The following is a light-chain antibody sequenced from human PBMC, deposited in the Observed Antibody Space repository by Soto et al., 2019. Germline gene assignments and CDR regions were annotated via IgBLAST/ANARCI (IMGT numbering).Light chain of an antibody. CDR3: QYYGSSRNT. CDR1: ESVTSSH. J-gene: IGKJ5*01. V-gene: IGKV3-20*01. CDR2: DAS. Sequence: EIVLTQSPDTLSLSPGERATLSCRASESVTSSHLAWYQQKPGQAPRLLIYDASSRATGIPDRFSGSGSGTDFTLTISRLETEDFAVYYCQYYGSSRNTFGQGTRLEIK.